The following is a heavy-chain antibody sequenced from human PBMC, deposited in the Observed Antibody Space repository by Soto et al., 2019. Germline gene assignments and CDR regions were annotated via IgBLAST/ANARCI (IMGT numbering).Heavy chain of an antibody. Sequence: HPGGSLRLSCAASGFTFSSYAMSWVRQAPGKGLEWVSAISGSGGSTYYADSVKGRFTISRDNSKNTLYLQMNSLRAEDTAVYYCAKDLRKQLGRTYFDYWGQGTLVTVSS. V-gene: IGHV3-23*01. J-gene: IGHJ4*02. CDR2: ISGSGGST. D-gene: IGHD6-6*01. CDR1: GFTFSSYA. CDR3: AKDLRKQLGRTYFDY.